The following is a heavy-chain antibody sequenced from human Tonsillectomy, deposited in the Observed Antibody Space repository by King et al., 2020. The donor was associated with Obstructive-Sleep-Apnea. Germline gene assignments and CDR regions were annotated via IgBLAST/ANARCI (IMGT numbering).Heavy chain of an antibody. CDR3: ASDTRGKKWQLLV. CDR2: MNSGTGVT. CDR1: GYIFAAYH. J-gene: IGHJ4*02. V-gene: IGHV1-46*01. Sequence: QLVQSGAEVKKPGASVKISCQTSGYIFAAYHIHWVRQAPGQGLEWVGIMNSGTGVTTYAERFRGRVTMIRDTSTSTVYMELSYLRSEGTAVYFCASDTRGKKWQLLVWGQGTLVTVSS. D-gene: IGHD1-26*01.